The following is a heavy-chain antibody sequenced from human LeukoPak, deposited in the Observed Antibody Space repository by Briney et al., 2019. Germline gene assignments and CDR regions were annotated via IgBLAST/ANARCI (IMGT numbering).Heavy chain of an antibody. Sequence: HPGGSLRLSCAASGFTFSGSAVHWVRQASGKGLEWIGRIKSKTDNFATAYAASVKGRFTISRDDSKNTAYLQMNSLKTEDTAVYYCTRLDVPVADTGFDIWGQGTMVTVSS. CDR1: GFTFSGSA. CDR3: TRLDVPVADTGFDI. D-gene: IGHD6-19*01. CDR2: IKSKTDNFAT. V-gene: IGHV3-73*01. J-gene: IGHJ3*02.